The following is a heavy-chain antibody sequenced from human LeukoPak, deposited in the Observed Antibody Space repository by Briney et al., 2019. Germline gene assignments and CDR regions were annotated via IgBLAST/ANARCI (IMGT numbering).Heavy chain of an antibody. CDR1: GGSISSDDYY. V-gene: IGHV4-39*07. CDR3: ARQVPGYFDL. J-gene: IGHJ2*01. Sequence: SETLSLSCSVSGGSISSDDYYWDWIRQPPGESPQWIGSILYSGVTYYNPSLQSRVTISVDTSKNQFSLNLTSVTAADTAVYYCARQVPGYFDLWGRGTLVSVSS. CDR2: ILYSGVT.